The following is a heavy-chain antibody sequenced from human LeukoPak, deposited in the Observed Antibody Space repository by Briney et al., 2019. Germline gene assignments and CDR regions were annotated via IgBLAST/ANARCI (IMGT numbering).Heavy chain of an antibody. CDR3: ARDYGSGSYRFDY. D-gene: IGHD3-10*01. V-gene: IGHV1-18*01. J-gene: IGHJ4*02. CDR2: ISAYSGNT. CDR1: GYTFTSYG. Sequence: ASVKLSCKASGYTFTSYGIIWVRQAPGQGLEWMGWISAYSGNTNYAQNLQGRVTMTTDTSTSTAYMEVRSLRSDDTAVYYCARDYGSGSYRFDYWGQGTLVTVSS.